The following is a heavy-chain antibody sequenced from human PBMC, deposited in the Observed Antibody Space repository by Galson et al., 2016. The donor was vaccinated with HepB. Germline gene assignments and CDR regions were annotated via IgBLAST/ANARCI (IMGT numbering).Heavy chain of an antibody. CDR1: GFTFGVCA. CDR2: ISHTSDVT. CDR3: AKRRPIYSDYALDY. V-gene: IGHV3-23*01. D-gene: IGHD4-11*01. J-gene: IGHJ4*02. Sequence: SLRLSCATSGFTFGVCAMTWVRQAPGKGLEWVSAISHTSDVTNYTDSVKGRFTISRDNSKNTLYLQMTGLRAEDTAVYYCAKRRPIYSDYALDYWGQGSLVTVS.